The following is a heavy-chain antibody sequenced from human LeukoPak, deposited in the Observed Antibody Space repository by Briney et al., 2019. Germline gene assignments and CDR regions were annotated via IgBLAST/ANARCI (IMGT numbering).Heavy chain of an antibody. Sequence: GGSLRLSCAASGFTFSSYEMNWVRQAPGKGLEWVSYISSGGSTIYYADSVKGRFTISRDNAKNSLYLQMNSLRAEDTAMYYCARDTYGSGNSYNAPLDYWGQGTLVTVSS. D-gene: IGHD3-10*01. J-gene: IGHJ4*02. CDR3: ARDTYGSGNSYNAPLDY. CDR2: ISSGGSTI. V-gene: IGHV3-48*03. CDR1: GFTFSSYE.